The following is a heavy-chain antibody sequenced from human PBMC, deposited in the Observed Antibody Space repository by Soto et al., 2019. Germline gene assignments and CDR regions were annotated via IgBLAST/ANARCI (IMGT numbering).Heavy chain of an antibody. CDR3: ARGLNYDFWSDYFGGYFDY. D-gene: IGHD3-3*01. J-gene: IGHJ4*02. CDR2: IYYSVST. V-gene: IGHV4-30-4*01. Sequence: SETLSLTCTVSGGSISSGEYYCSWIRQPPGKGLEWIGHIYYSVSTSYNPSLKSRSAISGDTSKNQFSLKLSSVAAADTAVYFCARGLNYDFWSDYFGGYFDYWGQGIMVTVSS. CDR1: GGSISSGEYY.